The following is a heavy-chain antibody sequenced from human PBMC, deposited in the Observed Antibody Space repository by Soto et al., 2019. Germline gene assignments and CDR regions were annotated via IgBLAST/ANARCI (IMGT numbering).Heavy chain of an antibody. CDR3: AREAYQLLWGDYYYYGMDV. V-gene: IGHV4-61*01. J-gene: IGHJ6*02. CDR1: GGSVSSGSYY. D-gene: IGHD2-2*01. Sequence: QVQLQESGPGLVKPSETLSLTCTVSGGSVSSGSYYWSWIRQPPGKGLEGIGYIYYSGSTNYNPSLKTRVTISVDTAKTQSYLKLSSVTAADTAVYYCAREAYQLLWGDYYYYGMDVWGQGTTVTVSS. CDR2: IYYSGST.